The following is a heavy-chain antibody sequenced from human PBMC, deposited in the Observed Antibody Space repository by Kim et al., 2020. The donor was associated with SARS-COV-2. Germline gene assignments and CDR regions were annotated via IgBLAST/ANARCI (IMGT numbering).Heavy chain of an antibody. CDR3: ARELEGRGVISPLYYYYGMDV. CDR2: ISAYNGNT. V-gene: IGHV1-18*01. Sequence: ASVKVSCKASGYTFTSYGISWVRQAPGQGLEWMGWISAYNGNTNYAQKLQGRVTMTTDTSTSTAYMELRSLRSDDTAVYYCARELEGRGVISPLYYYYGMDVWGQGTTVTVSS. J-gene: IGHJ6*02. CDR1: GYTFTSYG. D-gene: IGHD3-10*01.